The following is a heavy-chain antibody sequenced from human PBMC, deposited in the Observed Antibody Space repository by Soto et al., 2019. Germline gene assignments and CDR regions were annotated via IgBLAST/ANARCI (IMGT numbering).Heavy chain of an antibody. CDR1: GYTFTGYY. CDR3: GRGTRTRRGEFDY. D-gene: IGHD3-10*01. J-gene: IGHJ4*02. CDR2: INPNSGGT. Sequence: ASEKVSCKASGYTFTGYYMHWVRKAPGQGREGMGWINPNSGGTNYAQKFQGWVTMTRDTSISTAYMELGRLRSDDTAVYHCGRGTRTRRGEFDYWGQGTLVTVSS. V-gene: IGHV1-2*04.